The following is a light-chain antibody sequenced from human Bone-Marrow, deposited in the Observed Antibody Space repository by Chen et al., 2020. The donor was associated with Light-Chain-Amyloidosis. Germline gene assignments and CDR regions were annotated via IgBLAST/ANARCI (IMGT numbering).Light chain of an antibody. Sequence: EIVLTQSPGTLSLSPGDGANRSCRASQTISSNYLTWYQQKFGQAPRLLIYGSSSRATGIPDRFTGSGSGTDFTLTINRLEPEDFAMYYCQQYGTSPLTFGGGTKVEIK. CDR2: GSS. V-gene: IGKV3-20*01. J-gene: IGKJ4*01. CDR3: QQYGTSPLT. CDR1: QTISSNY.